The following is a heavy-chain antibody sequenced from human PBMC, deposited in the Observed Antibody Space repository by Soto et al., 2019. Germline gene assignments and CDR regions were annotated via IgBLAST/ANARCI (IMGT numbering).Heavy chain of an antibody. D-gene: IGHD2-2*01. V-gene: IGHV4-61*01. Sequence: QVQLQESGPGLVKPSETLSLTCTVSGGSVISGSYYWTWIRQPPGKGLEWIGYLYYNTNTNYNPSLKSRVTISVDTSKNQFSLKLSSVTAADTAVYYCARTYCTTTSCQAHGMDVWGQGTTVTVSS. CDR2: LYYNTNT. CDR1: GGSVISGSYY. J-gene: IGHJ6*02. CDR3: ARTYCTTTSCQAHGMDV.